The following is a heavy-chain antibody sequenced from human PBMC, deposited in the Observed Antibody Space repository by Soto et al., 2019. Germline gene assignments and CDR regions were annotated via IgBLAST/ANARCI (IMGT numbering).Heavy chain of an antibody. J-gene: IGHJ3*02. D-gene: IGHD3-22*01. V-gene: IGHV4-30-4*01. CDR2: IYYSGST. CDR1: GGSISSGDYY. Sequence: SETLSLTCTVSGGSISSGDYYWSWIRQPPGKGLDWIGYIYYSGSTYYNPPLKSRVTISVDTSKNQFSLKLSSVTAADTAVYYCARDPPYYYDSSGYYSDAFDIWGQGTMVTVSS. CDR3: ARDPPYYYDSSGYYSDAFDI.